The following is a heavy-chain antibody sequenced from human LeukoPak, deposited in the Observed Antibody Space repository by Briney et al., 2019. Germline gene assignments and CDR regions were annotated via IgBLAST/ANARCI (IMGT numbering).Heavy chain of an antibody. CDR3: ARLDYYYGSGSYGGDF. CDR1: GFTFSSYA. CDR2: ISGSGGST. J-gene: IGHJ4*02. Sequence: PGGSLRLSCAASGFTFSSYAMSWVRQAAGKGLEWVSAISGSGGSTYYADSVKGRFTTSRDNSKNTLYLQMNSLRAEDTAVYYCARLDYYYGSGSYGGDFWGQGTLVTVSS. D-gene: IGHD3-10*01. V-gene: IGHV3-23*01.